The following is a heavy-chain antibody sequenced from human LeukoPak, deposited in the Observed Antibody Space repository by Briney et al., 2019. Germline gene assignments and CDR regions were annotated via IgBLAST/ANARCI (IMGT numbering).Heavy chain of an antibody. Sequence: PGGSLRLSCAASGFSFTNDWMTWVRQPPGKGLEWIGTIYYSGSTYYNPSLKGRVTISVDTSKNQFSLKVSSVTAADTAVYYCARHEWQQLVKFDYWGQGALVTVSS. CDR3: ARHEWQQLVKFDY. J-gene: IGHJ4*02. CDR2: IYYSGST. V-gene: IGHV4-39*01. CDR1: GFSFTNDW. D-gene: IGHD6-13*01.